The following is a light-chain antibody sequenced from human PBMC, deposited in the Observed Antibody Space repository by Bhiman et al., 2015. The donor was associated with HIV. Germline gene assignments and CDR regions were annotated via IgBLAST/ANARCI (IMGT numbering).Light chain of an antibody. Sequence: SYELTQPPSVSVAPGKTATITCGGNTIGSKTVHWYQQRPGQAPVLVLYSDTARPSGVPARFSGSKSGTSASLAITGLQAEDEADYYCQSYDSGLGLYLFGGGTSVSVL. J-gene: IGLJ1*01. V-gene: IGLV3-21*01. CDR2: SDT. CDR1: TIGSKT. CDR3: QSYDSGLGLYL.